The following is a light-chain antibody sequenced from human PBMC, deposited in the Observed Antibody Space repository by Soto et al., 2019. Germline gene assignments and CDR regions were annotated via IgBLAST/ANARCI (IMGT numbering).Light chain of an antibody. CDR1: QDSTNY. Sequence: DIQMTQSPSSLSASVGDRVTITCQTSQDSTNYVKWYQQQPGRAPRLLHDDASRVDTGVPTRFSGSASGTDFTPTISILPPEDVATYYWQHYDHLPITFGQGTRLEIK. V-gene: IGKV1-33*01. J-gene: IGKJ5*01. CDR3: QHYDHLPIT. CDR2: DAS.